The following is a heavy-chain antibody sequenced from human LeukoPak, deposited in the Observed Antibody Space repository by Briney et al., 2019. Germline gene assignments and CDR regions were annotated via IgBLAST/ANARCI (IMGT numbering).Heavy chain of an antibody. CDR1: GFIFSSYG. V-gene: IGHV3-30*03. D-gene: IGHD3-3*01. CDR2: ISYDGRNQ. Sequence: GGSLRLSCEASGFIFSSYGFHWVRQAPGKGLEWVTLISYDGRNQYYGQSVKGRFTISRDNAKNSLYLQMNSLRAEDTAVYYCARRYDFWSGYFDYWGQGTLVTVSS. J-gene: IGHJ4*02. CDR3: ARRYDFWSGYFDY.